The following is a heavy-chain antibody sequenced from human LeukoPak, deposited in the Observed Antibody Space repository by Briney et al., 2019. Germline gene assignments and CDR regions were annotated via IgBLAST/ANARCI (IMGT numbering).Heavy chain of an antibody. CDR3: AKDPVAPHRFLDY. J-gene: IGHJ4*02. CDR1: GFTFSSYG. Sequence: GGSLRLSCAASGFTFSSYGMHWARQAPGKGLEWVAVISYDGSNKYYADSVKGRFTISRDNSKNTLYLQMNSLRAEDTAVYYCAKDPVAPHRFLDYWGQEPLATVPS. V-gene: IGHV3-30*18. D-gene: IGHD3-3*01. CDR2: ISYDGSNK.